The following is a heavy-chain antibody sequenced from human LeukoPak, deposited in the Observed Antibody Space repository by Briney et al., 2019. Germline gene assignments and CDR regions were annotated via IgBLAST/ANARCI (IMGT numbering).Heavy chain of an antibody. J-gene: IGHJ5*02. CDR2: ISDSGDGT. CDR3: ARVLSGSWDWFDP. CDR1: GFTFRSYA. Sequence: GGSLRLSCAGSGFTFRSYAMSWVRQSPVKGLEWVSAISDSGDGTYYADSVKARFTISRDNSKNTVYLEMSSLRAEDTAVYYCARVLSGSWDWFDPWGQGTLVTVSS. D-gene: IGHD3-22*01. V-gene: IGHV3-23*01.